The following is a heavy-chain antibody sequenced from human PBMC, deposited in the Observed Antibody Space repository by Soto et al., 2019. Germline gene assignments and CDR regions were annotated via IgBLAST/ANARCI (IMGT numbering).Heavy chain of an antibody. D-gene: IGHD6-13*01. J-gene: IGHJ5*02. Sequence: EVQLVESGGGLVRPGRSLRLSCAASGFTFDDYAMHWVRQAPGKGLEWVSGISWNSGTKDYADSVKGRFTISRDNAKNSLYLQMNSLGVEDTALYYCVKDSNISGAGWFDPWGQGTLVTVSS. CDR1: GFTFDDYA. V-gene: IGHV3-9*01. CDR3: VKDSNISGAGWFDP. CDR2: ISWNSGTK.